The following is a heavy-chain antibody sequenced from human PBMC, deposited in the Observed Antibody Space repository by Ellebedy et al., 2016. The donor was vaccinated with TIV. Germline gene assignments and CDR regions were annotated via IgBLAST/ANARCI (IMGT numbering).Heavy chain of an antibody. J-gene: IGHJ5*02. Sequence: GESLKISCAASGFSFSSYGMHWVRQAPGKGLEWVAVISYDGRAQHYADSVKGRFTISRDNSRNTLFLQMNSLGAEDTAMYYCARGTFIPAAPFDPWGQGTLVTVSS. CDR3: ARGTFIPAAPFDP. D-gene: IGHD2/OR15-2a*01. CDR2: ISYDGRAQ. V-gene: IGHV3-30*03. CDR1: GFSFSSYG.